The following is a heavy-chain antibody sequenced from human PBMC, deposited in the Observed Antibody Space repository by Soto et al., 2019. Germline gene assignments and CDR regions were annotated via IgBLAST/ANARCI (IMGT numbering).Heavy chain of an antibody. CDR1: GYRFSNYW. V-gene: IGHV5-51*01. J-gene: IGHJ3*02. Sequence: ESLKISCTASGYRFSNYWLVWVRQMPGKCLEWMGIIYADDSDARYSPSFQGQVTIAADKSISTAYLQWSSLKASDTALYYCANQSHSASYYWAFVIPGEGTRATVAS. CDR2: IYADDSDA. D-gene: IGHD1-26*01. CDR3: ANQSHSASYYWAFVI.